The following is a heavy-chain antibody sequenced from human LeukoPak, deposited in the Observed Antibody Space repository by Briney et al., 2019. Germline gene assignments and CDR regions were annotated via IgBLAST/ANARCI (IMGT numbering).Heavy chain of an antibody. CDR1: GFTFSSYA. D-gene: IGHD3-10*01. J-gene: IGHJ4*02. V-gene: IGHV3-23*01. Sequence: GGSLRLSCAASGFTFSSYAMSWVRQAPGKGLEWVSAISGSGGSTYYADSVKGRFTISRDNSRNTLYLQMNSLRAEDTAVYYCATAMVREVSRVDYWGQGTLVTVSS. CDR2: ISGSGGST. CDR3: ATAMVREVSRVDY.